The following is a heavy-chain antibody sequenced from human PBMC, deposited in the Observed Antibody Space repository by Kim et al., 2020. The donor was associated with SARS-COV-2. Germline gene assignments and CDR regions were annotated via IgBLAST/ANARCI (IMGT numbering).Heavy chain of an antibody. Sequence: GGSLRLSCAASGFTFSDYAMNWVRQAPGKGLEWVSSISSTSSYIYYADSMKGRFTISRDNAKKSPHLQMNSLRDDDTAVYFCARGIDGGSSDKLDYWGQGTLVTVSS. J-gene: IGHJ4*02. CDR1: GFTFSDYA. V-gene: IGHV3-21*01. D-gene: IGHD6-6*01. CDR3: ARGIDGGSSDKLDY. CDR2: ISSTSSYI.